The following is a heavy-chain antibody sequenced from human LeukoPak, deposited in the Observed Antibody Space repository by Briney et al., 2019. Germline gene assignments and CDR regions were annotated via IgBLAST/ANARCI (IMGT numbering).Heavy chain of an antibody. D-gene: IGHD6-19*01. CDR2: INHSGST. CDR1: GGSISSYY. Sequence: SETLSLTCTVSGGSISSYYWSWIRQPPGKGLEWIGEINHSGSTNYNPSLKSRVTISVDTSKNQFSLKLSSVTAADTAVYYCARVSQWLVYWGQGTLVTVSS. J-gene: IGHJ4*02. CDR3: ARVSQWLVY. V-gene: IGHV4-34*01.